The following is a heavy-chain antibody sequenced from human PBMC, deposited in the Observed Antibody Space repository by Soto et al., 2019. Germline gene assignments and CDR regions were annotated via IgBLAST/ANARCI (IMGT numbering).Heavy chain of an antibody. V-gene: IGHV3-15*01. J-gene: IGHJ4*02. D-gene: IGHD1-1*01. CDR2: IKTKPDDGTI. CDR1: GLIFSDVW. Sequence: GGSLRLSCAASGLIFSDVWMTWVRQAPGKGLEWVGRIKTKPDDGTIDYAAPVRGRFTISRDDSKYTLYLQMTSLTPDDTGVYYCTTSNLGVDFWGPGTLVTVSS. CDR3: TTSNLGVDF.